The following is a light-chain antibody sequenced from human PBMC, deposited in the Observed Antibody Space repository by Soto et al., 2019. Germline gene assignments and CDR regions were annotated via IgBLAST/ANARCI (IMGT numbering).Light chain of an antibody. CDR1: SSNIGAGYD. J-gene: IGLJ3*02. Sequence: QSVLTQPPSVSGAPGQRVTISCTGSSSNIGAGYDVHWYQQLPGTAPKLLIYGNSNRPSGVPDRFSGSESGTSASLAITGLQAEYAAEYYCQSYDSSLSGSVFGGGTKLTVL. V-gene: IGLV1-40*01. CDR3: QSYDSSLSGSV. CDR2: GNS.